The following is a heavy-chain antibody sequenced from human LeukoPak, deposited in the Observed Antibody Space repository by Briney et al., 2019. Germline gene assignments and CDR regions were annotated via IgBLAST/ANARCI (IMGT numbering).Heavy chain of an antibody. CDR2: IGSSGSTI. Sequence: GGALRLSCAASGFTFSDYYMSWIRQAPGKGLEWVSYIGSSGSTIYYADSVKGRFTISRDNAKNSLYLQMNSLRAEDTAVYYCARDVDIVVVVAATPGWFDPWGQGTLVTVSS. CDR1: GFTFSDYY. CDR3: ARDVDIVVVVAATPGWFDP. J-gene: IGHJ5*02. D-gene: IGHD2-15*01. V-gene: IGHV3-11*01.